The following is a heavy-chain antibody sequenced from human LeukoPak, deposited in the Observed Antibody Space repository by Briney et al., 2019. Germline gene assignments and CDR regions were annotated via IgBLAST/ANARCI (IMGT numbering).Heavy chain of an antibody. CDR1: GYIFNGYY. D-gene: IGHD3-10*01. V-gene: IGHV1-2*06. Sequence: SVKVSCKASGYIFNGYYMHWVPQAPGQGLEWMGRINPNSGGTNYAQKFQGRVTMTRDTSISTAYMELSRLRSDDTAVYYCARVLWFGELSHYYYMDVWGKGTTVTVSS. CDR2: INPNSGGT. CDR3: ARVLWFGELSHYYYMDV. J-gene: IGHJ6*03.